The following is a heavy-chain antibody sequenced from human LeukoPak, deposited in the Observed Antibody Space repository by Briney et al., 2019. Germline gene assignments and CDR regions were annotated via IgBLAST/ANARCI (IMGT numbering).Heavy chain of an antibody. J-gene: IGHJ4*02. Sequence: GSLRLSCAASGFTFSSYGMHWVRQAPGKGLEWVAVISYDGSNKYYADSVKGRFTISRDNSKNTLYLQMNSLRAEDTAVYYCAKDVTTSVDYFDYWGQGTLVTVSS. CDR1: GFTFSSYG. D-gene: IGHD1-1*01. CDR3: AKDVTTSVDYFDY. V-gene: IGHV3-30*18. CDR2: ISYDGSNK.